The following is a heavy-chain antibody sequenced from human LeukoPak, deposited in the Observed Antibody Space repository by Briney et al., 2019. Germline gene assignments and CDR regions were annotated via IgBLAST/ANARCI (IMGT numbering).Heavy chain of an antibody. CDR2: IYYSGST. J-gene: IGHJ4*02. D-gene: IGHD3-10*01. CDR1: GESISGFY. CDR3: ARRVVRGVSFDY. Sequence: PSETLSLTCTVSGESISGFYWTWIRQPPGKGLEWIGYIYYSGSTYYNPSLKSRVTISVDTSKNQFSLKLSSVTAADTAVYYCARRVVRGVSFDYWGQGTLVTVSS. V-gene: IGHV4-59*08.